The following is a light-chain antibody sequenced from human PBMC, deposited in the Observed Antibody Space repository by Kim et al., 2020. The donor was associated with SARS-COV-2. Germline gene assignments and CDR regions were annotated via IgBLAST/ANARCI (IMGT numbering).Light chain of an antibody. Sequence: AMTVHRTRSSESIASNYVQWDQQSPGSSPYTVIYEDNQRPSGVPDRFSGSIDSYSNSASLTSSGLKAEDEADYYCQSYDSSNRVFGGGTQLTVL. CDR3: QSYDSSNRV. V-gene: IGLV6-57*01. J-gene: IGLJ3*02. CDR2: EDN. CDR1: SESIASNY.